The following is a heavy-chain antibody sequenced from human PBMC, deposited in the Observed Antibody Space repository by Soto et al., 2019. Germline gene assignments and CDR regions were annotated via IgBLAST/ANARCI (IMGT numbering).Heavy chain of an antibody. J-gene: IGHJ6*02. Sequence: TSETLSLTCTVSGGSISSYYWSWIRQPPGKGLEWIGYIYYSGSTNYNPSLKSRVTISVDTSKNQFSLKLSSVTAADTAVYYCGRDRGDYDILTGYGMDVWGQGTTVTVSS. CDR3: GRDRGDYDILTGYGMDV. CDR2: IYYSGST. V-gene: IGHV4-59*01. D-gene: IGHD3-9*01. CDR1: GGSISSYY.